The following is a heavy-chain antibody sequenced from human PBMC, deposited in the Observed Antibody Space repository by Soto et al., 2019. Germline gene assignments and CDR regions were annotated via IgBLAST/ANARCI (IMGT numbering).Heavy chain of an antibody. Sequence: SETLSLTCAVYGGSFSGYYWTWIRQPPGKGLEWIGEINDSGGTDYNPSLKSRVTIPLDTSKNQLSLKLSSVTAADTAVYYCARGRKGFSSSCYVDWRQGTLVTVSS. CDR2: INDSGGT. D-gene: IGHD6-13*01. V-gene: IGHV4-34*01. CDR3: ARGRKGFSSSCYVD. CDR1: GGSFSGYY. J-gene: IGHJ4*02.